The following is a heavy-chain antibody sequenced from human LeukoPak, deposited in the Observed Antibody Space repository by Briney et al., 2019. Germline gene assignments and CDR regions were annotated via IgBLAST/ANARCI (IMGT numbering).Heavy chain of an antibody. CDR2: IYSGGST. CDR1: GFTVSSNY. CDR3: ARDMVRGVIAIGMDV. J-gene: IGHJ6*02. Sequence: GGSLRLSCAASGFTVSSNYMSWIRQAPGKGLEWVSVIYSGGSTYYADSVKGRFTISRDNSKNTLYLQMNSLRAEDTAVYYCARDMVRGVIAIGMDVWGQGTTVTVSS. D-gene: IGHD3-10*01. V-gene: IGHV3-53*01.